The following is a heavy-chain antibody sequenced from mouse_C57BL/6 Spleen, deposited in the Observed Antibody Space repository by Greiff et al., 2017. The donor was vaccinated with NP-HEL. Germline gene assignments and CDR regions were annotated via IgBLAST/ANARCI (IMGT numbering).Heavy chain of an antibody. CDR2: INPNNGGT. CDR3: ARDGYYPRFAY. Sequence: EVKLQQSGPELVKPGASVKISCKASGYTFTDYYMNWVKQSHGKSLEWIGDINPNNGGTSYNQTFKGKATLTVDKSSSTAYMELRSLTSEDSAVYYCARDGYYPRFAYWGQGTLVTVSA. D-gene: IGHD2-3*01. J-gene: IGHJ3*01. CDR1: GYTFTDYY. V-gene: IGHV1-26*01.